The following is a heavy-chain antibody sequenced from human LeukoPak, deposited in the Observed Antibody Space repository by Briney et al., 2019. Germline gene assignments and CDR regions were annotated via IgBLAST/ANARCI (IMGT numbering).Heavy chain of an antibody. Sequence: SETLSLTCAVCGGSFSGYYWSWIRQPPGKGLEWIGEINHSGSTNYNPSLKSRVTISVDTSKNQFSLKLSSVTAADTAVYYCARGSKRGYSGFARWFDPWGQGTLVTVSS. J-gene: IGHJ5*02. CDR3: ARGSKRGYSGFARWFDP. CDR2: INHSGST. CDR1: GGSFSGYY. V-gene: IGHV4-34*01. D-gene: IGHD5-12*01.